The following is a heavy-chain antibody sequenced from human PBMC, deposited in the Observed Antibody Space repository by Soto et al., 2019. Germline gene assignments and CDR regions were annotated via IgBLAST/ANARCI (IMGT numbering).Heavy chain of an antibody. D-gene: IGHD3-22*01. Sequence: SETLSLTCTVSGGSISSYYWSWIRQPAGKGLEWIGRIYTSGSTNYNPSLKSRVTMSVDTSKNQFSLKLSSVTAADTAVYYCARVTDYYDSSGYYSLDYWGQGTLVTVSS. CDR3: ARVTDYYDSSGYYSLDY. CDR2: IYTSGST. J-gene: IGHJ4*02. V-gene: IGHV4-4*07. CDR1: GGSISSYY.